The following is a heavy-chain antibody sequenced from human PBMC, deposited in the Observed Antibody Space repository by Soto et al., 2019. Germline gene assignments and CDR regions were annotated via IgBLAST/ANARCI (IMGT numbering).Heavy chain of an antibody. V-gene: IGHV4-59*08. J-gene: IGHJ6*02. CDR2: VHYSGST. D-gene: IGHD5-18*01. Sequence: QVQLQESGPGLVKPSETLSLTCTVSGGSISNFYWTWIRQPPGKGLEWIGNVHYSGSTNYNPSVMTPAPTPVDTATNRRSLNLISVTAADTAVYYCARHTAAGSARGGMDVWGPGTTVTVSS. CDR1: GGSISNFY. CDR3: ARHTAAGSARGGMDV.